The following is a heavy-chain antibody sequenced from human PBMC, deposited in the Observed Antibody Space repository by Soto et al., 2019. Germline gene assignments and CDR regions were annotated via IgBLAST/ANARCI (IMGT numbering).Heavy chain of an antibody. Sequence: PGGSLRLSCAASGFTFSSYGMHWVRQAPGKGLEWVAVISYDGSNKYYADSVKGRFTISRDNSKNTLYLQMNSLRAEDTAVYYCAKLKDYGPTFDYWGQGXLVTVYS. CDR2: ISYDGSNK. V-gene: IGHV3-30*18. D-gene: IGHD3-10*01. J-gene: IGHJ4*02. CDR1: GFTFSSYG. CDR3: AKLKDYGPTFDY.